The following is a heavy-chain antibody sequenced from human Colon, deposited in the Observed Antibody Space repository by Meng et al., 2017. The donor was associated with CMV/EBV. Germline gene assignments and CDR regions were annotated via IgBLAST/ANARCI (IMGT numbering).Heavy chain of an antibody. CDR2: IGGSGVHA. J-gene: IGHJ1*01. Sequence: GCTCATYAMIWPRQVPGKGLEWVSGIGGSGVHAYYEASVKGRFAISRENSKNTLYLQMNALRVEDTAIYYCAKGSQYSNFWTAPDWGQGTLVTVSS. V-gene: IGHV3-23*01. CDR1: GCTCATYA. CDR3: AKGSQYSNFWTAPD. D-gene: IGHD3/OR15-3a*01.